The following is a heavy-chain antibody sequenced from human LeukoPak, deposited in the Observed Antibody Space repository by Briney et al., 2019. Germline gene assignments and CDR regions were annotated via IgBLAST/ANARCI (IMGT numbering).Heavy chain of an antibody. V-gene: IGHV3-53*01. D-gene: IGHD5-24*01. CDR2: IYSGGST. Sequence: GGSLRLSCAASGFTVSSNYMSWVRQAPGKGLEWVSVIYSGGSTYYADSVKGRFTISRDNSKNTLYLQMNSLRAEDTAVYYCARGEMTTITGGFDYWGQGTLVTVSS. CDR3: ARGEMTTITGGFDY. CDR1: GFTVSSNY. J-gene: IGHJ4*02.